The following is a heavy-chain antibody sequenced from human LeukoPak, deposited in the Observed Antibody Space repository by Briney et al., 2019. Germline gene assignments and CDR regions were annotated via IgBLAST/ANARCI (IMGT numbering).Heavy chain of an antibody. CDR1: GFTFGSYA. CDR2: ISNSGHSS. V-gene: IGHV3-23*01. D-gene: IGHD2-21*01. CDR3: AKDWRNGYRSDWYSEGYFPH. Sequence: GGSLRLSCVGSGFTFGSYAMSWVRQAPGKGLEWVSGISNSGHSSYNADSVKGRFTITRDNSKDTLFLQMNSLRVEDTAIYYCAKDWRNGYRSDWYSEGYFPHWGQGTLVTVSS. J-gene: IGHJ1*01.